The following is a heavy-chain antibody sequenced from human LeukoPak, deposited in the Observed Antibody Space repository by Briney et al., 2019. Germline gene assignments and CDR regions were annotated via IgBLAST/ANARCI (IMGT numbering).Heavy chain of an antibody. CDR1: GFTFSRYG. J-gene: IGHJ5*02. V-gene: IGHV3-30*18. Sequence: GGSLRLSCEASGFTFSRYGLHWVRQAPGKGLEWVAVISYDGSNEYYADSVKGRFTISRDNSKNTVYLQMNSLRAEDTAVYYCAKDIGTLIIGGVPAWGQGTLVTVSS. CDR3: AKDIGTLIIGGVPA. CDR2: ISYDGSNE. D-gene: IGHD3-22*01.